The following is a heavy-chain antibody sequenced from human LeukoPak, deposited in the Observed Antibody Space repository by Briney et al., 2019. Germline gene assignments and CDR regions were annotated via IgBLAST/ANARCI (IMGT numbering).Heavy chain of an antibody. J-gene: IGHJ4*02. D-gene: IGHD1-26*01. V-gene: IGHV3-33*05. CDR2: ILYDGVNR. CDR3: TRGLYIGSYFID. Sequence: GGSLRLSCVASGFSFSSYGMHWVRQAPGRGLEWVAGILYDGVNRYYANSVKGRFTISSENAKNSLYLQMNSLRAEDTALYYCTRGLYIGSYFIDWGQGTLVTVSS. CDR1: GFSFSSYG.